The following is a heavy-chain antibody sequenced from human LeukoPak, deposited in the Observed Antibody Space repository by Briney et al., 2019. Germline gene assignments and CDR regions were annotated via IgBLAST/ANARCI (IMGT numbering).Heavy chain of an antibody. D-gene: IGHD3-22*01. CDR3: ANHYYDSSGYDY. Sequence: GGSLRLSCAASGFTFSDYYMSWIRQAPGKGLEWVSCISSSGSTIYYADSVKGRFTISRDNAKNSLYLQMNSLRAEDAAVYYCANHYYDSSGYDYWGQGTLVTVSS. J-gene: IGHJ4*02. CDR2: ISSSGSTI. CDR1: GFTFSDYY. V-gene: IGHV3-11*04.